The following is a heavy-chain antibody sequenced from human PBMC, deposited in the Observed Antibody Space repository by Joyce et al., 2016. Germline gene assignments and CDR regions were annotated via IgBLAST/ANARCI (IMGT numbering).Heavy chain of an antibody. J-gene: IGHJ3*01. CDR3: ATYRPTVVTAFDV. V-gene: IGHV1-8*01. D-gene: IGHD4-23*01. CDR1: AYTFTNYD. Sequence: QVQLVQSGAEVVKPGASVKVSCKTSAYTFTNYDREWVRMATGQRPEWLGYINLNSGRLGYAQKFQGRVAFTRDTSTTTAYVELSNLTSEDTAVYFCATYRPTVVTAFDVWGRGTMVTVPS. CDR2: INLNSGRL.